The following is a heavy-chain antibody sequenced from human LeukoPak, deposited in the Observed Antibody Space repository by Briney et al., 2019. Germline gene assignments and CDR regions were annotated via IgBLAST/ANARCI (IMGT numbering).Heavy chain of an antibody. CDR1: GGSFSGYY. CDR2: INHSGST. J-gene: IGHJ4*02. Sequence: SETLSLTCAVYGGSFSGYYWSWIRQPPGKGLEWIGEINHSGSTNYNPSLKSRVTISVDTSKNQFSLKLSSVTAADTAVYYCARDHGSGSYWYYFDHWGQGTLVTVSS. D-gene: IGHD3-10*01. CDR3: ARDHGSGSYWYYFDH. V-gene: IGHV4-34*01.